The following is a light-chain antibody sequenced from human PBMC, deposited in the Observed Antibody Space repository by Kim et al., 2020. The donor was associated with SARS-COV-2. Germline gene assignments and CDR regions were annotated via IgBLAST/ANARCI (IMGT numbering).Light chain of an antibody. CDR3: SSYTPSQTLL. CDR2: DVH. Sequence: GQSITMPCTASSSNLLVYNRVYWYQQHTGKAPNVLIYDVHNRPSGVSNRFSSSKSGDTASRTISGLQAEDEADYYCSSYTPSQTLLFGGGTQLTVL. V-gene: IGLV2-14*03. CDR1: SSNLLVYNR. J-gene: IGLJ3*02.